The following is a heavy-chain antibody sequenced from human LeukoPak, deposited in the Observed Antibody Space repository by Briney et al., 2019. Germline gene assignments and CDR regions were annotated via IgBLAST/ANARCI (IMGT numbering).Heavy chain of an antibody. D-gene: IGHD3-9*01. Sequence: SETLSLTCTVSGGSISSYYWSWIRQPPGKGLEGIGYIYYSGSTNYNPSLKSRVTISVDTSKNQFSLKLSSVTAADTAVYYCASSPVRYFDWFDPWGQGTLVTVSS. V-gene: IGHV4-59*01. J-gene: IGHJ5*02. CDR2: IYYSGST. CDR3: ASSPVRYFDWFDP. CDR1: GGSISSYY.